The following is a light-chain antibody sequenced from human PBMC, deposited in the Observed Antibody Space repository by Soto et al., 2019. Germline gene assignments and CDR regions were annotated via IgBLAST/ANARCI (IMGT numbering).Light chain of an antibody. V-gene: IGKV3-20*01. CDR3: QEYGSQYT. J-gene: IGKJ2*01. CDR2: GTS. Sequence: DIVLTQSPGTLSLSPGERATLSCRASQSVSSSYLAWYQQKPGQAPRLLIYGTSSRATGIPDRFSGSGSGTDFTLTISRLEPEDFAVYFCQEYGSQYTLGQGTKLEIK. CDR1: QSVSSSY.